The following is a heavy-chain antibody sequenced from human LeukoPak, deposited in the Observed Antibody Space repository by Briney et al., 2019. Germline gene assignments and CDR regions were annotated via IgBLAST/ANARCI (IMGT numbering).Heavy chain of an antibody. CDR3: ARGDYDLSGSYHYGMDV. Sequence: GRSLRLSCAAPGFTFNSYTMHWVRQAPGKGLEWVAVMSSDGNKKFYAEYVKGRFTISRDNPENTLYLEMNSPRGEDTAVYYCARGDYDLSGSYHYGMDVWGQGTTVTVSS. CDR1: GFTFNSYT. V-gene: IGHV3-30-3*01. J-gene: IGHJ6*02. D-gene: IGHD3-10*01. CDR2: MSSDGNKK.